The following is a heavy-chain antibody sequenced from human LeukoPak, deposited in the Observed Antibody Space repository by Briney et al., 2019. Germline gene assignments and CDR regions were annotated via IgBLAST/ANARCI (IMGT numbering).Heavy chain of an antibody. V-gene: IGHV4-30-4*01. CDR1: GGSISSGDYY. CDR2: IYYSGST. J-gene: IGHJ4*02. CDR3: ARATGGIWRDFDY. Sequence: SQTLSLTCTVSGGSISSGDYYWSWIRQPPGKGLEWIGYIYYSGSTYYNPSLKSRVTISVDTSKNQFSLKLSSVTAADTAVYHCARATGGIWRDFDYWGQGTLVTVSS. D-gene: IGHD2-15*01.